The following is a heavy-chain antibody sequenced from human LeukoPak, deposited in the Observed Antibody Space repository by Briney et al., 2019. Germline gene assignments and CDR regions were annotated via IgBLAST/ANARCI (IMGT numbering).Heavy chain of an antibody. J-gene: IGHJ3*02. CDR3: ASDLPYYYDSSGYYPGAFDI. CDR1: GFTFSSYW. Sequence: GGSLRLSCAASGFTFSSYWMSWVRQAPGKGLEWVANIKQDGSEEYYVDSVKGRFTISRDNAKNSLYLQMNSLRAEDTAVYYCASDLPYYYDSSGYYPGAFDIWGQGTMVTVSS. CDR2: IKQDGSEE. V-gene: IGHV3-7*01. D-gene: IGHD3-22*01.